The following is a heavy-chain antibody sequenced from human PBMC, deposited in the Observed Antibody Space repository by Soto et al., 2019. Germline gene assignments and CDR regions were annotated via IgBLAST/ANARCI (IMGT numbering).Heavy chain of an antibody. D-gene: IGHD6-19*01. V-gene: IGHV3-23*01. Sequence: EVQLLESGGGLVQPGGSLRLSCAASGFTFSSYAMSWVRQAPGKGLEWVSAISGSGGSTYYGDSVKGRFPISRDNSKNTLYLQMNSLRAEDTAVYYCAKVRDSSGWARWLDPWGQGTLVTVSS. CDR1: GFTFSSYA. CDR2: ISGSGGST. J-gene: IGHJ5*02. CDR3: AKVRDSSGWARWLDP.